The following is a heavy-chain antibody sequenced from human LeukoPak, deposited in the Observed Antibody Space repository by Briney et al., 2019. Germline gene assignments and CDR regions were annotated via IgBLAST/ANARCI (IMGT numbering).Heavy chain of an antibody. CDR3: ARRFVKALTGSTRRYYYYYYMDV. V-gene: IGHV4-34*01. D-gene: IGHD2-2*01. CDR1: GGSFSGYY. Sequence: SETLSLTCAVYGGSFSGYYWSWIRQPPGKGLEWIGEINHSGSTNYNPSLKSRVTISVDTSKNQFSLKLSSVTAADTAVYYRARRFVKALTGSTRRYYYYYYMDVWGKGTTVTVSS. CDR2: INHSGST. J-gene: IGHJ6*03.